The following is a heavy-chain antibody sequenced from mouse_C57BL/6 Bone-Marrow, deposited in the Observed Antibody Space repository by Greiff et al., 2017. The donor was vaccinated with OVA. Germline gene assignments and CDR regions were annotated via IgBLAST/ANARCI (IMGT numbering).Heavy chain of an antibody. J-gene: IGHJ3*01. CDR1: GFTFSSYG. V-gene: IGHV5-6*02. Sequence: DVMLVESGGDLVKPGGSLKLSCAASGFTFSSYGMSWVRQTPDKRLEWVATISSGGSYTYYPDSVKGRFTISRDNAKNTLYLQMSSLKSEDTAMYYCARQRGGFAYWGQGTLVTVSA. CDR3: ARQRGGFAY. CDR2: ISSGGSYT.